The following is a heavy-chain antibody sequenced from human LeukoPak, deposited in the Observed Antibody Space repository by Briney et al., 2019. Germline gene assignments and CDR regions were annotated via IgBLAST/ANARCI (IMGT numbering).Heavy chain of an antibody. Sequence: GGSLRLSCADSGFIFSDSVMIWVRQAPGKGLEWVSGITASGDRTYSADSVKGRFTMSRDNSKITVYLQMTSLRVDDTAVYYCARRDFVVVESASDYWGQGTLVTVSS. V-gene: IGHV3-23*01. CDR1: GFIFSDSV. D-gene: IGHD2-15*01. J-gene: IGHJ4*02. CDR2: ITASGDRT. CDR3: ARRDFVVVESASDY.